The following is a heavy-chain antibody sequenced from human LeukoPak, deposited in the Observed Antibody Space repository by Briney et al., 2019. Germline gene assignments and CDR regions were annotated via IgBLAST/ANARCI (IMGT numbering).Heavy chain of an antibody. CDR2: ISSSSSYI. Sequence: GGSLRLSCAASGFTFSSYSMNWVRQAPGKGLEWVSSISSSSSYIYYADSVKGRFTISRDNAKNSLYLQMNRLRAEDTAVYYCARAEGYDFWSGPNDWGQGTLVTVSS. V-gene: IGHV3-21*01. CDR1: GFTFSSYS. J-gene: IGHJ4*02. CDR3: ARAEGYDFWSGPND. D-gene: IGHD3-3*01.